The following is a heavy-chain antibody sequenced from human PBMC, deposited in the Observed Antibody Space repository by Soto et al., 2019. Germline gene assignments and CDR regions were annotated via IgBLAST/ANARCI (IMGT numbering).Heavy chain of an antibody. D-gene: IGHD3-22*01. V-gene: IGHV3-48*03. CDR3: ARDRGSGYYYWFDP. J-gene: IGHJ5*02. CDR1: GVTFSSDE. Sequence: GGSLRVSFSASGVTFSSDEMGWLRQAAGKGLEWVSYISSSGSTIYYADSVKGRFTISRDNAKNSLYLQMNSLRAADTAVHYCARDRGSGYYYWFDPWGQGTLVPVSS. CDR2: ISSSGSTI.